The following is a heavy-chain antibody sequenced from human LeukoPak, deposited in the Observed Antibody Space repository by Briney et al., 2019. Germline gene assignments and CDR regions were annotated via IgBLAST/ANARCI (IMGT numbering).Heavy chain of an antibody. CDR3: ARVVVVPAAIDY. V-gene: IGHV4-34*01. J-gene: IGHJ4*02. CDR1: GGSFSGYY. CDR2: INHSGST. Sequence: SETLSLTCAVYGGSFSGYYWSWIRQPPGKGLEWIGEINHSGSTNYNPSLKSRVTISVDTSKNQFSLKLSSVTAADTAVYYCARVVVVPAAIDYWGQGTLVTVSS. D-gene: IGHD2-2*01.